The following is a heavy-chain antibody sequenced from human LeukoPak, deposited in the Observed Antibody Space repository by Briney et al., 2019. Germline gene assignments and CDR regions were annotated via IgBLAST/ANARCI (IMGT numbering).Heavy chain of an antibody. CDR1: GYTFTSYG. Sequence: GASVKVSCKASGYTFTSYGISWVRQAPGQGREWMGWISVYNGNTKYAQKFQGRVTMTTDTSTRTAYMELRSLRSDDTAVYYCARARDSGRYSYGFYFDYWGQGTLVTVSS. CDR3: ARARDSGRYSYGFYFDY. V-gene: IGHV1-18*01. J-gene: IGHJ4*02. D-gene: IGHD5-18*01. CDR2: ISVYNGNT.